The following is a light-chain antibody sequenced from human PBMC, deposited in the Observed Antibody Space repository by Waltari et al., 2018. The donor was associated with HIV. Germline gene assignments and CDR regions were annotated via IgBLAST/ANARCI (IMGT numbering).Light chain of an antibody. V-gene: IGKV3-15*01. CDR1: QTVDSD. Sequence: VMTQSPTTLSVSQVERATLSCRASQTVDSDLAWYQQRPGQPPRLLISGASTRATGIPARFSGSGSGTEFTLTINSLQSEDFAVYYCQQYNNWPYTFGQGTRLDIK. CDR2: GAS. J-gene: IGKJ2*01. CDR3: QQYNNWPYT.